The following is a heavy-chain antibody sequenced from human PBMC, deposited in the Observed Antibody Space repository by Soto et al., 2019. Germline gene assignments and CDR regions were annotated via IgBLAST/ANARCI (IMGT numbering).Heavy chain of an antibody. V-gene: IGHV4-61*01. Sequence: PSETLSLTCTVSGGSVSSGSYYWSWIRQPPGKGLEWIGYIYYSGSTNYNPSLKSRVTISVDTSKNQFSLKLSSVTAADTAVYYCARGVVGYWGQGTLVTVSS. CDR3: ARGVVGY. CDR2: IYYSGST. J-gene: IGHJ4*02. CDR1: GGSVSSGSYY. D-gene: IGHD2-21*01.